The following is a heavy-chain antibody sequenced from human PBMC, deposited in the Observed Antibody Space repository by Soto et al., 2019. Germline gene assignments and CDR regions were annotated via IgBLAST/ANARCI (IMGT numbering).Heavy chain of an antibody. CDR2: IGDRGTTT. CDR1: GFTFSRYA. V-gene: IGHV3-23*01. J-gene: IGHJ6*02. D-gene: IGHD4-17*01. Sequence: EVQLLQSGGGLVQPGGSLRLSCVGSGFTFSRYAMIWVRQTPGKGLEWVSGIGDRGTTTYYADSVKGRFTISRDNSGNTLFLQMNSLRAEDTAFYYCAKDRLGDYYYYGMDVWGQGTTVTVS. CDR3: AKDRLGDYYYYGMDV.